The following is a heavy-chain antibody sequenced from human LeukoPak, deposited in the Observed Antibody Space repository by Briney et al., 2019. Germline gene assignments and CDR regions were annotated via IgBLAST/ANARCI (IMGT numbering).Heavy chain of an antibody. CDR1: GYTFTSYY. J-gene: IGHJ4*02. Sequence: GASVKVSCKASGYTFTSYYMHWVRQAPGQGREWMGVINPSGGSTSYAQKFQGRVTITRDTSTSTVYMELSSLRSEDTAVYYCARTLVVPAALPSCFAYWGQGTLVTVSS. CDR3: ARTLVVPAALPSCFAY. CDR2: INPSGGST. V-gene: IGHV1-46*03. D-gene: IGHD2-2*01.